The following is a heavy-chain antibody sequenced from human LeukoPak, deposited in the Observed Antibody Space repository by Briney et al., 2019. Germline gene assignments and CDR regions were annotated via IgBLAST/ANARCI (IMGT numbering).Heavy chain of an antibody. D-gene: IGHD3-3*02. CDR2: ISDSGGAI. V-gene: IGHV3-23*01. CDR3: ARIGSAAFTDS. Sequence: PGGSLRLSCAVSGFTFSTYALNWVRQAPGKGLEWVSAISDSGGAIYYADSVKGRFTMSRDNSKSSLFLQMNSLRAEDTAVYYCARIGSAAFTDSWGQGTLVTVSS. CDR1: GFTFSTYA. J-gene: IGHJ4*02.